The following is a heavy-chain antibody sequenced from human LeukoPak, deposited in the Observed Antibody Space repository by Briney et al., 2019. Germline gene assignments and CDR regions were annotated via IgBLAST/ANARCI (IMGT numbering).Heavy chain of an antibody. D-gene: IGHD6-19*01. CDR1: GFTFSSYD. Sequence: PGGSLRLSCAASGFTFSSYDMHWVRQATGKGLEWVSAIGTAGDTYYPGSVKGRFTISRENAKNSLYLQMNSLRAGDTAVYYCARETGYSSGWCLSYWGQGPLVTVSS. CDR3: ARETGYSSGWCLSY. V-gene: IGHV3-13*01. CDR2: IGTAGDT. J-gene: IGHJ4*02.